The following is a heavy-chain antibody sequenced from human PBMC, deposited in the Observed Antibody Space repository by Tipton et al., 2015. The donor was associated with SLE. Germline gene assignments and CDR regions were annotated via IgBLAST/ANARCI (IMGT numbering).Heavy chain of an antibody. D-gene: IGHD3-10*01. CDR2: ISSSSSYI. V-gene: IGHV3-21*01. Sequence: SLRLSCAASGFTFSSYSMNWVRQAPGKGLEWVSSISSSSSYIYYADSVKGRFTISRDNAKNSLYLQMNSLRAEDTAVYYCAKELDIQGVAHYWGQGTLVTVSS. CDR1: GFTFSSYS. J-gene: IGHJ4*02. CDR3: AKELDIQGVAHY.